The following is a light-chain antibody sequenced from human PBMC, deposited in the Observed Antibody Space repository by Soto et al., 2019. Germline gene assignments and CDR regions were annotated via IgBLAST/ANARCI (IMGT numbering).Light chain of an antibody. Sequence: EIVMTQSPATLSVSPGERATVSCRASQSVSSNLAWYQQKPGQAPRLLLYGASTRETGIPARFSGSGSGTEFTLTISSLQSEDFAVYYCQQYNNWPYTFGQGTKLEIK. V-gene: IGKV3-15*01. CDR3: QQYNNWPYT. CDR2: GAS. CDR1: QSVSSN. J-gene: IGKJ2*01.